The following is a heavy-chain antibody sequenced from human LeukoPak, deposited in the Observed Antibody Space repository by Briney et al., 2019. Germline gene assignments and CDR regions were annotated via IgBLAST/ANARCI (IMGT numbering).Heavy chain of an antibody. Sequence: SETLSLTCTVSGGSISSGGYYWSWIRQPPGKGLEWIGYIYHSGSTYYNPSLKSRVTISVDRSKNQFSLKLSSVTAADTAVYYCATGKGEGSSRNWFDPWGQGTLVTVSS. CDR3: ATGKGEGSSRNWFDP. CDR2: IYHSGST. CDR1: GGSISSGGYY. V-gene: IGHV4-30-2*01. D-gene: IGHD6-13*01. J-gene: IGHJ5*02.